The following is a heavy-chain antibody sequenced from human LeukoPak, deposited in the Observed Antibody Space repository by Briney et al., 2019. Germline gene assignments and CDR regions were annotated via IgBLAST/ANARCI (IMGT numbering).Heavy chain of an antibody. D-gene: IGHD6-13*01. J-gene: IGHJ5*02. CDR3: AREDFCSSGNCFDP. CDR1: GITFRSYN. V-gene: IGHV3-21*04. Sequence: PGGSLRLSCVVSGITFRSYNMNWVRQAPGKGLEWVSSISSSSSYIYYADSVKGRFTISRDNAKNSLFVQMNSLRAEDTAVYYCAREDFCSSGNCFDPWGQGTLVTVSS. CDR2: ISSSSSYI.